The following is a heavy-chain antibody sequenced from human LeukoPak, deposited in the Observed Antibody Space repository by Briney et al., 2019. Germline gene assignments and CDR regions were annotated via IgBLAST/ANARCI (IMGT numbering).Heavy chain of an antibody. D-gene: IGHD3-16*01. V-gene: IGHV3-53*01. CDR3: ARARYGPYYFDY. J-gene: IGHJ4*02. CDR2: IYSGGST. Sequence: GGSLRLSCAASGFTFSNSIMNWVRQAPGKGLEWVSVIYSGGSTYYADSVKGRFTISRDNSKNTLYLRMNSLRAEDTAVYYCARARYGPYYFDYWGQGTLVTVSS. CDR1: GFTFSNSI.